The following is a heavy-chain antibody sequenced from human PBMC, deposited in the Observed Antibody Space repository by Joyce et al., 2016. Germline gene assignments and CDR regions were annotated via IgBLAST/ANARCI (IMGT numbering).Heavy chain of an antibody. D-gene: IGHD3-10*01. J-gene: IGHJ4*02. CDR2: IYHNEST. Sequence: QLQLQESGSGLVKPSQTLSLTCAVSGASVSSGGYSWSCIRQPPGKGLEWIGYIYHNESTYYNPALKSRVTISVDRSKNQFSLKLAAVTAADTAVYYCASGFNFKGRSFFDYWGQGALVTVSS. CDR1: GASVSSGGYS. CDR3: ASGFNFKGRSFFDY. V-gene: IGHV4-30-2*01.